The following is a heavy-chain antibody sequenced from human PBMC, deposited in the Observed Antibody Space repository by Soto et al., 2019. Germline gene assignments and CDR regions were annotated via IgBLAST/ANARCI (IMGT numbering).Heavy chain of an antibody. Sequence: EVQLLESGEGLVQPGGSLKLSCAASGFTFSSYAMSWVRQAPGKGLEWVSGIGGSGGNTYYADSVKGRFTISRDNSKNTLFLQMNSLRAGDTAEYYCARVVRYFDTPYGMDVWGQGTTVTVSS. V-gene: IGHV3-23*01. D-gene: IGHD3-9*01. J-gene: IGHJ6*02. CDR2: IGGSGGNT. CDR3: ARVVRYFDTPYGMDV. CDR1: GFTFSSYA.